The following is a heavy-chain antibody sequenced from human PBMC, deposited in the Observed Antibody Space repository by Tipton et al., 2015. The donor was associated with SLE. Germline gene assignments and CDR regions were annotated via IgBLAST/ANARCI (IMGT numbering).Heavy chain of an antibody. D-gene: IGHD1-26*01. V-gene: IGHV3-33*06. Sequence: SLRLSCAASGLNFSSYGMHWVRQAPGKGLEWVAVIWYDGSNKYYADSVKGRFTISRDNSKNTLYLQMNSLRAEDTAVYYCAEDRSTWELLGGGFDYWGQGTLVTVSS. CDR1: GLNFSSYG. CDR2: IWYDGSNK. CDR3: AEDRSTWELLGGGFDY. J-gene: IGHJ4*02.